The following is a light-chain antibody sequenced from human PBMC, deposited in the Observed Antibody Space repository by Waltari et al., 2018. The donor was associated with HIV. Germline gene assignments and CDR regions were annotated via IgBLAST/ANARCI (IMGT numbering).Light chain of an antibody. CDR3: SSYGGSSNWL. CDR1: SSDIGNYNL. Sequence: QSALTQPASVSGSPGQSITISCTGTSSDIGNYNLVSWYQQHPGKAPKLIIYEGIKRSSWGSNRFSGSKSANTASLTISGLQAEDEADYFCSSYGGSSNWLFGGGTKLTVL. CDR2: EGI. J-gene: IGLJ2*01. V-gene: IGLV2-23*01.